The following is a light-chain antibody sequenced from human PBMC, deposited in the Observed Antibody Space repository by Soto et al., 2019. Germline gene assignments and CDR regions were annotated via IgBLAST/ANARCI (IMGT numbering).Light chain of an antibody. Sequence: QSALTQPPSASGSPGQSVTISCTGTSSDVGDNYVSSYQQHRGEAPKPIIHEVSQRPSEVPDRFSVSKAGNTASLTVSGLKTEDDADYYCSSYAGSNNYVFGPGTKVT. CDR1: SSDVGDNY. CDR2: EVS. J-gene: IGLJ1*01. V-gene: IGLV2-8*01. CDR3: SSYAGSNNYV.